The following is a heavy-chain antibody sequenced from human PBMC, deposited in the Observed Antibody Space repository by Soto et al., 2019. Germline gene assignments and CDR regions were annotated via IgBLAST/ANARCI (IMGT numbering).Heavy chain of an antibody. V-gene: IGHV1-3*01. J-gene: IGHJ4*02. CDR1: GYTFTSYA. D-gene: IGHD2-15*01. Sequence: QVQLVQSGAEVKKPGASVKVSCKASGYTFTSYAMHWVRQAPGQRLEWMGWINAGNGNTKYSQKFQGRVTITRDTSASTAYMELSSLRSEDTAVYYCARLKGYCSGGSCYCAHDYWGQGTLVTVSS. CDR2: INAGNGNT. CDR3: ARLKGYCSGGSCYCAHDY.